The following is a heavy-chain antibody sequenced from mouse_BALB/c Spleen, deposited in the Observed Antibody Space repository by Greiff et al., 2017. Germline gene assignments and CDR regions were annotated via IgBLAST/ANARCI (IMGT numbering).Heavy chain of an antibody. J-gene: IGHJ4*01. CDR1: GYTFTSYT. V-gene: IGHV1-4*01. CDR3: ARGPLTGTVYYYAMDY. Sequence: VKLMESGAELARPGASVKMSCKASGYTFTSYTMHWVKQRPGQGLEWIGYINPSSGYTNYNQKFKDKATLTADKSSSTAYMQLSSLTSEDSAVYYCARGPLTGTVYYYAMDYWGQGTSVTVSS. D-gene: IGHD4-1*01. CDR2: INPSSGYT.